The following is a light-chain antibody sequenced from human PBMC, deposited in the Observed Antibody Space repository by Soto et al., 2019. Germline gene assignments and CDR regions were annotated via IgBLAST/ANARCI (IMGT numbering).Light chain of an antibody. Sequence: QSVLTQPPSASGSPGQSVAISCTGTSSDVGGYNYVSWYQQHPGKAPKLIIYEVTKRPSGVPDRFSGSKSGNTASLTVSGLQAEDEADYYCPSYAGSNNFLFGGGTKVTVL. CDR2: EVT. V-gene: IGLV2-8*01. CDR3: PSYAGSNNFL. CDR1: SSDVGGYNY. J-gene: IGLJ2*01.